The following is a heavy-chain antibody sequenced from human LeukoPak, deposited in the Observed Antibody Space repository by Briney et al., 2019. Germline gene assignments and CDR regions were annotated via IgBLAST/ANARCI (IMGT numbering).Heavy chain of an antibody. CDR2: ISGSGAGT. J-gene: IGHJ4*02. CDR1: GFTFSNYA. CDR3: ATNTSSWSFDY. Sequence: GWSLTLSCPASGFTFSNYAMSWVRQAPGKGLEWVSTISGSGAGTYYADSVKGRFTISRDNSKNSLYLQMRSLRAEDTAVYYCATNTSSWSFDYWGQGTLVTVSS. V-gene: IGHV3-23*01. D-gene: IGHD6-13*01.